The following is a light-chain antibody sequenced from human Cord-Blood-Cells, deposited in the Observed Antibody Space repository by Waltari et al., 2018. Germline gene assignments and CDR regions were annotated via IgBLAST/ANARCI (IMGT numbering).Light chain of an antibody. CDR2: AAS. V-gene: IGKV1-17*01. CDR3: LQHNSYPRT. Sequence: EIKLTRPQSSLSAPVGDRAPITCRASQGIRNDLGWYQQKPGKAPKRLIYAASSLQSGVPSRFSGSGSGTEFTLTISSLQPEDFATYYCLQHNSYPRTFGGGTKVEIK. J-gene: IGKJ4*01. CDR1: QGIRND.